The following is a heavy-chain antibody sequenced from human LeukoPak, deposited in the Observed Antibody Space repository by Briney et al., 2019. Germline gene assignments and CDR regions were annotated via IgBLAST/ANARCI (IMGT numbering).Heavy chain of an antibody. J-gene: IGHJ4*02. V-gene: IGHV4-59*01. CDR1: GGSISSXY. CDR3: AGGRYGWLPFDY. Sequence: XKTXXXXXXVSGGSISSXYXXXLRXPPGKGLXWIGYIYYSGSTNYNPSLKSRVTISVDTSKNQFTLKLSSVTAADTAVYYCAGGRYGWLPFDYWGRGTLVTVSS. CDR2: IYYSGST. D-gene: IGHD3-16*01.